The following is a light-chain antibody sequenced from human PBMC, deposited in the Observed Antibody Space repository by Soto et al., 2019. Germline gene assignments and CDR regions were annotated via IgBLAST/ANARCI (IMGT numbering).Light chain of an antibody. Sequence: QSALTQPASVSGSPGQSITISCTGTSRDVGAYDYVSWYQQHPGKAPKLMIYNVYDRPSGISYRFSGSKSGNTASLTISGLQGEDEADYYCSAYTVSRTYVFGTGTKVTVL. J-gene: IGLJ1*01. CDR1: SRDVGAYDY. V-gene: IGLV2-14*03. CDR3: SAYTVSRTYV. CDR2: NVY.